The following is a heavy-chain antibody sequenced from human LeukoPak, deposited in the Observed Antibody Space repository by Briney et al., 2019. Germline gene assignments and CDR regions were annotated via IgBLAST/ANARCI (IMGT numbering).Heavy chain of an antibody. J-gene: IGHJ4*02. D-gene: IGHD6-19*01. CDR1: GGSFSGYY. CDR2: INHSGST. CDR3: ARGVAVAGRGFVY. Sequence: NPSETLSLTCAVYGGSFSGYYWSWIRQPPGKGLEWIGEINHSGSTNYNPSLKSRVTISVDTSKNQFSLKLSSVTAADTAVYYCARGVAVAGRGFVYWGQGTLVTVSS. V-gene: IGHV4-34*01.